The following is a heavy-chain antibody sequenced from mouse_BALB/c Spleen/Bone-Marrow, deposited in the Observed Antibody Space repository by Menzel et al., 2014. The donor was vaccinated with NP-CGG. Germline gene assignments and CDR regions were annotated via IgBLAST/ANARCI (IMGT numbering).Heavy chain of an antibody. D-gene: IGHD1-1*01. J-gene: IGHJ4*01. CDR1: GYTFTRYT. CDR3: TIRYYAMDY. CDR2: IIPNSGYS. V-gene: IGHV1-4*01. Sequence: VQLQQSGAELARPGASVKMSCQASGYTFTRYTMHWEKKRPGQGLGWIGYIIPNSGYSNYNQKFKDKATLTADKSSSTAYMQLSNLTSEDSAVYYCTIRYYAMDYWGQGTSVTVSS.